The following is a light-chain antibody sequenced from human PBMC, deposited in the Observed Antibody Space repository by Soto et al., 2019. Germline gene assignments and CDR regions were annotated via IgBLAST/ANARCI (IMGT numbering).Light chain of an antibody. V-gene: IGLV2-11*01. Sequence: QSALTQPRSVSGSPGQSVTISCSGTSSDVGGYNYVSWYQQYPGTAPKLMIYDVSMRPSGVPYRFSGSKSGNTASLTISGLPAEDEADYYCCSYAGSYTFYVFGSGTKVTVL. CDR1: SSDVGGYNY. CDR2: DVS. J-gene: IGLJ1*01. CDR3: CSYAGSYTFYV.